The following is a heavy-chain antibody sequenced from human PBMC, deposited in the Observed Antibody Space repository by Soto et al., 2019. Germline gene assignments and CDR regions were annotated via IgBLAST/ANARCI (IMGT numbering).Heavy chain of an antibody. CDR2: IHHRGNT. Sequence: SETLSLTCAVYGGSVNGYYWNWVRQPPGKGLEWIGEIHHRGNTNYNPSLKSRVTISVDKPKNQFSLKMNFVTAADTAVYYCARVRQGCSSTSCYFDPWGQGTLVTVSS. CDR1: GGSVNGYY. D-gene: IGHD2-2*01. V-gene: IGHV4-34*01. J-gene: IGHJ5*02. CDR3: ARVRQGCSSTSCYFDP.